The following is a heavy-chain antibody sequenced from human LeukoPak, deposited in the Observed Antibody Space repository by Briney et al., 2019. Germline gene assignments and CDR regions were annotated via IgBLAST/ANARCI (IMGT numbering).Heavy chain of an antibody. J-gene: IGHJ4*02. CDR3: AKGGPPDY. CDR1: GFTFSDYD. CDR2: IGTAGAT. D-gene: IGHD3-16*01. Sequence: GGSLRLSCAASGFTFSDYDMHWVRQATGKGLEWVSAIGTAGATYYAGSVEGRFTISRENAKNSLFLEMNSLRAGDTAVYYCAKGGPPDYWGQGILVTVSS. V-gene: IGHV3-13*01.